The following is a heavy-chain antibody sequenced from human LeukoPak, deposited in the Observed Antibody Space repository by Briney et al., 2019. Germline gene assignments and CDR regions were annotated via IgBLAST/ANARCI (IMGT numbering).Heavy chain of an antibody. D-gene: IGHD2-15*01. V-gene: IGHV1-18*01. CDR3: ARWWVAPPFDY. CDR1: GGTFSSYA. J-gene: IGHJ4*02. CDR2: ISAYNGNT. Sequence: ASVKVSCKASGGTFSSYAISWVRQAPGQGLEWMGWISAYNGNTNYAQKLQGRVTMTTDTSTSTAYMELRSLRSDDTAVYYCARWWVAPPFDYWGQGTLVTVSS.